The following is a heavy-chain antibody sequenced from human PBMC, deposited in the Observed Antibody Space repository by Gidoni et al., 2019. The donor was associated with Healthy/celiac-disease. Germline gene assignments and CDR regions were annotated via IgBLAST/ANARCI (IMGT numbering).Heavy chain of an antibody. V-gene: IGHV3-30-3*01. CDR3: AREGEDSSSSEIDY. CDR2: ISYDGSNK. CDR1: GFPFSSYA. J-gene: IGHJ4*02. D-gene: IGHD6-6*01. Sequence: QVQLVESGGGVVQPGRSLRLSCAASGFPFSSYAMHWVRQAPGKGLEWVAVISYDGSNKYYADSVKGRFTIFRDNSKNTLYLQMNSLRAEDTAVYYCAREGEDSSSSEIDYWGQGTLVTVSS.